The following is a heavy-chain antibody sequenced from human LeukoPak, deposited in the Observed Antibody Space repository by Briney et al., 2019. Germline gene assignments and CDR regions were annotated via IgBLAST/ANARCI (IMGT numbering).Heavy chain of an antibody. Sequence: QSGGSLRLSCADSGFTFSSDAMSWVRQAPGKGLEWVSGISVSGGNTIYADSVKGRFTISRDNSKSTLFLEMNSLRAEDTAVYYCAKVGPSTGDYFNYWGQGTLVTVSS. V-gene: IGHV3-23*01. CDR1: GFTFSSDA. D-gene: IGHD7-27*01. CDR3: AKVGPSTGDYFNY. CDR2: ISVSGGNT. J-gene: IGHJ4*02.